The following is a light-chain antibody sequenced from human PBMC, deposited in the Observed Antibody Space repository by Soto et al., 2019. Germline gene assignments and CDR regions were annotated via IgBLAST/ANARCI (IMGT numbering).Light chain of an antibody. V-gene: IGKV1-39*01. J-gene: IGKJ5*01. CDR1: QSISNF. CDR3: QQSYSLPIT. Sequence: DIQMTQSPSSLSASVGDKVTITCRASQSISNFLNWYQQKPGKAPKLLIYATSSVESGVPSRFSGSGSGTDFTPTICSPQPEDFATYYCQQSYSLPITFGQGTRLEIK. CDR2: ATS.